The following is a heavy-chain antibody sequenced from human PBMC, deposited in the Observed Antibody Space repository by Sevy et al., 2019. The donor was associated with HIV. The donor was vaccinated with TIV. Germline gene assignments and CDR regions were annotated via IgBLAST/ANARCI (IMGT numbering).Heavy chain of an antibody. CDR1: GFTFSSYD. Sequence: GGSLRLSCAASGFTFSSYDMSWVRQAPGKGLEWLSGISPTGGTTHYAESVKGRFIISRDNSKKTLFLQMNSLRAEDTALYYCAKDLEQQLGPDYWGQGTQVTVSS. D-gene: IGHD6-13*01. V-gene: IGHV3-23*01. CDR3: AKDLEQQLGPDY. J-gene: IGHJ4*02. CDR2: ISPTGGTT.